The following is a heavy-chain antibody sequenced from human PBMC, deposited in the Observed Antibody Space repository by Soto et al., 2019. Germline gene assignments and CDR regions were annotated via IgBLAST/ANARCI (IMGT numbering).Heavy chain of an antibody. D-gene: IGHD1-1*01. J-gene: IGHJ6*02. CDR2: IKQDGTEK. V-gene: IGHV3-7*03. CDR1: GFTYRIYW. CDR3: ARCNGNYYYYYGMDV. Sequence: PGGSLRLSCAASGFTYRIYWMSWVRQAPGKGLEWVANIKQDGTEKYYVDSVKGRFSISRDNAKNSLYLQMNSLRAEDTAVYYCARCNGNYYYYYGMDVWGQGTTVTVSS.